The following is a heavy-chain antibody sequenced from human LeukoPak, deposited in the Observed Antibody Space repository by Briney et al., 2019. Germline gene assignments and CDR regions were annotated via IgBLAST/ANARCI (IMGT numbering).Heavy chain of an antibody. D-gene: IGHD3-22*01. V-gene: IGHV1-46*01. CDR1: GYTFTSYY. Sequence: ASVKVSCKASGYTFTSYYMHWVRQAPGQGLEWMGIINPSGGSTSYAQKFQGRVTMTRDTSTSTVYMELSSLGSEDTAVYYCARTYYYDSSGYSGFDYWGQGTLVTVSS. J-gene: IGHJ4*02. CDR3: ARTYYYDSSGYSGFDY. CDR2: INPSGGST.